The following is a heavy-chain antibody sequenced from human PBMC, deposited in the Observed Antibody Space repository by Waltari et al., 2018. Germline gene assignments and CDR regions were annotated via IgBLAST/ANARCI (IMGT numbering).Heavy chain of an antibody. CDR2: INHSGST. V-gene: IGHV4-34*01. Sequence: QVQLQQWGAGLLKPSETLSLTCAVYGGSFSGYYWSWIRQPPGKGLEWIGEINHSGSTNNNPSLKSRVTISVDTSKNQFSLKLSSVTAADTAVYYRARGYSSSWYLVYAFDIWGQGTMVTVSS. D-gene: IGHD6-13*01. J-gene: IGHJ3*02. CDR1: GGSFSGYY. CDR3: ARGYSSSWYLVYAFDI.